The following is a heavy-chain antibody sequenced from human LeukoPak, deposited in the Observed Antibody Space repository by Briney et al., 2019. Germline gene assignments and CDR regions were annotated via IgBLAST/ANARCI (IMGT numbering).Heavy chain of an antibody. CDR3: ARARYDFWSGFWSYYMDV. J-gene: IGHJ6*03. CDR2: INPNSGGT. CDR1: GYTFTGYY. V-gene: IGHV1-2*02. Sequence: RASVKVSCKASGYTFTGYYLNWVRQAPGQGLEWMGWINPNSGGTNYAQKFQGRVTMTRDTSISTAYMELSRLRSDDTAVYYCARARYDFWSGFWSYYMDVWGKGTTVTVSS. D-gene: IGHD3-3*01.